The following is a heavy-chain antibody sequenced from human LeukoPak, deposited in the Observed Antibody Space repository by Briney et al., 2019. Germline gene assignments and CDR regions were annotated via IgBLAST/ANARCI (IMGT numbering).Heavy chain of an antibody. J-gene: IGHJ6*02. CDR3: TTDEDWNYARKDV. CDR1: GFTLNYAW. Sequence: GGSLRLSCAASGFTLNYAWMSWVRQVPGKGLEWVGQTVSEIDGGTTDYATPVKGRFTISRDDSKSTLYLQMNSLKIEDTAVYYCTTDEDWNYARKDVWGQGATVIVSS. V-gene: IGHV3-15*04. D-gene: IGHD1-7*01. CDR2: TVSEIDGGTT.